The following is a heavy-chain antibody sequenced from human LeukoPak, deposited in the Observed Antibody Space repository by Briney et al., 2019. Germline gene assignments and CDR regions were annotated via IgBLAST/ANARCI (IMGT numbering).Heavy chain of an antibody. J-gene: IGHJ3*02. D-gene: IGHD3-22*01. CDR1: GGSISSYY. CDR3: ARRAVDTMIVVVIKVRSSAFDI. Sequence: PSETLSLTCTVSGGSISSYYWSWIRQPAGKGLEWIGRIYTSGTTHYNPSLKSRVTISVDTSKNQFSLKLSSVTAADTAVYYCARRAVDTMIVVVIKVRSSAFDIWDQGTMVTVSS. CDR2: IYTSGTT. V-gene: IGHV4-4*07.